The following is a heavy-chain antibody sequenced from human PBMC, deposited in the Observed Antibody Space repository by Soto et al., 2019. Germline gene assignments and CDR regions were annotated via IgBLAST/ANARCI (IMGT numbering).Heavy chain of an antibody. D-gene: IGHD2-8*01. CDR2: ISRDGSIK. Sequence: QVKLMESGGGVVQPGKSLRVSCVVSGCIFRGHSIHWVRQAPGKGLEWVAAISRDGSIKYYLDSVKGRFTVSRDNSKNAVYLEMNSLRDEDTAVYHCARSRNGGVADSFDYWGQGTLVTVSA. J-gene: IGHJ4*02. CDR1: GCIFRGHS. CDR3: ARSRNGGVADSFDY. V-gene: IGHV3-30*04.